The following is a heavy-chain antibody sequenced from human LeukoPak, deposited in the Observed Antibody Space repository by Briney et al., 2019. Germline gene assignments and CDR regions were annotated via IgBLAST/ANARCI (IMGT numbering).Heavy chain of an antibody. CDR1: GGSISSSSYY. CDR2: IYYSGST. V-gene: IGHV4-39*07. J-gene: IGHJ6*03. Sequence: SETLSLTCTVSGGSISSSSYYWGWIRQPPGKGLEWIGSIYYSGSTYYNPSLKSRVTISVDTSKNQFSLKLSSVTAADTAVYYCAREGGDYGLYYYYYYMDVWGKGTTVTISS. CDR3: AREGGDYGLYYYYYYMDV. D-gene: IGHD4-17*01.